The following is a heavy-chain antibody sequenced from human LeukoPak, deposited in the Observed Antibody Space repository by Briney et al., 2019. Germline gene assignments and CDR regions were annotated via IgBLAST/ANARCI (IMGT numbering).Heavy chain of an antibody. V-gene: IGHV1-3*01. D-gene: IGHD5-18*01. CDR1: GYAFTNYA. Sequence: ASVKVSCKASGYAFTNYAVQWVRQAPGQRLEWMGWVNAGNGDTRYSPKFQGRVTIARDTSASTAYMELSSLRSEDTAVYYCARHGYAEYYFDYWGQETLVTVSS. J-gene: IGHJ4*02. CDR3: ARHGYAEYYFDY. CDR2: VNAGNGDT.